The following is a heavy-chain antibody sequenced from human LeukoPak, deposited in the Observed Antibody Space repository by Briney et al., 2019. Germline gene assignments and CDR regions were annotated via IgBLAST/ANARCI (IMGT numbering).Heavy chain of an antibody. D-gene: IGHD5-12*01. CDR2: IYYSGST. V-gene: IGHV4-39*07. CDR3: AREGQWLRLPPGFDY. J-gene: IGHJ4*02. Sequence: SETLSLTCTVSGGSISSSSYYWGWIRQPPGKGLEWIGSIYYSGSTYYNPSLKSRVTISVDTSKNQFSLKLSSVTAADTAVYYCAREGQWLRLPPGFDYWGQGTLVTVSS. CDR1: GGSISSSSYY.